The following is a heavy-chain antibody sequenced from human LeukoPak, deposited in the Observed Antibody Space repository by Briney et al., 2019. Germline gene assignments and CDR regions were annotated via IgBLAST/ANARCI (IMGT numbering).Heavy chain of an antibody. CDR1: GYTFTN. CDR3: ARAYDTAIDY. CDR2: ITPSGGSA. V-gene: IGHV1-46*01. D-gene: IGHD5-18*01. Sequence: ASVKVSCKASGYTFTNIHWVRQAPGQGLEWMGIITPSGGSATYAQKFQGRVTITADKSTSTAYMELSSLRSEDTAVYYCARAYDTAIDYWGQGTLVTVSS. J-gene: IGHJ4*02.